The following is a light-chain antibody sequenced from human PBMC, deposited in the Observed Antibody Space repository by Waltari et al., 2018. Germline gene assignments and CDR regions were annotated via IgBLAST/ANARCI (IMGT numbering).Light chain of an antibody. CDR3: ITKDSSLNAIV. V-gene: IGLV1-51*02. CDR1: SSNIGGNY. J-gene: IGLJ2*01. Sequence: QSVLTQPPSVSAAPGEKVTISCSGSSSNIGGNYVSWFQQLPGTAPKLLIYEKYRRPSGTPDRFAGSKSGTSGTLDITGLQTGDEADYCCITKDSSLNAIVFGGGTKLTVL. CDR2: EKY.